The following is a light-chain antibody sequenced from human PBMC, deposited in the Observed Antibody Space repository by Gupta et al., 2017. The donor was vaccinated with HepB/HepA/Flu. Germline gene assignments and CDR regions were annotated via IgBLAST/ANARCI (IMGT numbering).Light chain of an antibody. CDR1: QSVSSY. Sequence: EIVLTQSPATLSLSPGERATLSCRASQSVSSYLAWYQQKPGQAPRLLIYDASNRATGIPARFSGSGSGTDLTLTIISLEPEDFAVYYCQQRSNWPTFGGGTKVEIK. V-gene: IGKV3-11*01. CDR3: QQRSNWPT. CDR2: DAS. J-gene: IGKJ4*01.